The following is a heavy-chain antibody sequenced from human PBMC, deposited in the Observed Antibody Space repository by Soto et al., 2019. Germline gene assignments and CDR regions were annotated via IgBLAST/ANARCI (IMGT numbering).Heavy chain of an antibody. CDR1: GFTFSGSA. V-gene: IGHV3-73*01. CDR2: IRSKANSYAT. D-gene: IGHD6-13*01. Sequence: QSGGSLRLSCAASGFTFSGSAMHWVRQASGKGLEWVGRIRSKANSYATAYAASVKGRFTISRDDSKNTAYLQMNSLKTEDTAVYYCTYSSSWDLDFDYWGQGTLVTVSS. J-gene: IGHJ4*02. CDR3: TYSSSWDLDFDY.